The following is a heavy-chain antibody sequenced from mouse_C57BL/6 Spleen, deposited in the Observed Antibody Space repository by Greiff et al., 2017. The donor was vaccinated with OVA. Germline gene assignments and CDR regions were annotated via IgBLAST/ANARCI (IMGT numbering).Heavy chain of an antibody. CDR1: GYTFTSYW. D-gene: IGHD1-1*01. CDR2: INPSNGGT. CDR3: ARDGSSLYWYFDV. V-gene: IGHV1-53*01. J-gene: IGHJ1*03. Sequence: QVQLQQSGTELVKPGASVKLSCKASGYTFTSYWMHWVKQRPGQGLEWIGNINPSNGGTNYNEKFKSKATLTVDKSSSTAYMQLSSLTSEDSAVYYCARDGSSLYWYFDVWGTGTTVTVSS.